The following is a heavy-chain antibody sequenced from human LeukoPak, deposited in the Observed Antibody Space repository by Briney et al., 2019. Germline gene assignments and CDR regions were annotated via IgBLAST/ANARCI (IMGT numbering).Heavy chain of an antibody. CDR1: GYSFTSYW. CDR3: ARHKRLNSGYDLVLSPFDY. D-gene: IGHD5-12*01. V-gene: IGHV5-51*01. J-gene: IGHJ4*02. Sequence: GESLKISCKGSGYSFTSYWIGWVRQMPGKGLEWMGIIYPGDSDTRYSPSFQGQVTISADKSISTAYLQWSSLKASDTAMYYCARHKRLNSGYDLVLSPFDYWGQGTLVTVSS. CDR2: IYPGDSDT.